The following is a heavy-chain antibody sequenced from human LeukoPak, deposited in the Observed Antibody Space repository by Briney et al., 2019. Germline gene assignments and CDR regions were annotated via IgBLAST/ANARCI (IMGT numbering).Heavy chain of an antibody. V-gene: IGHV4-39*07. CDR3: ARDSSSGWYLAY. D-gene: IGHD6-19*01. J-gene: IGHJ4*02. CDR2: VHYTGST. CDR1: GGSISSNTHY. Sequence: KPSETLSLTCNVSGGSISSNTHYWGWIRQPPGKGLEWIASVHYTGSTYYNPSLKSRVTIAVDTSKNQFSVRMTSVTAADTAVYYCARDSSSGWYLAYWGQGTLVTVSS.